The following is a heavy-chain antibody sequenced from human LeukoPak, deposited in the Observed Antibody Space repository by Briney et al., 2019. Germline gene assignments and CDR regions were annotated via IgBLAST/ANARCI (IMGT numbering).Heavy chain of an antibody. J-gene: IGHJ3*02. D-gene: IGHD2-8*01. CDR1: GYTFTGYY. Sequence: ASVKVSCKASGYTFTGYYMHWLRQAPGQGLEWMGWINPNSGGTNYAQKFQGRVTMTSDTSISTAYMELSRLRSDDTAVYYCARYIVLMVYADSFNSFDIWGQGTMVTVSS. CDR2: INPNSGGT. CDR3: ARYIVLMVYADSFNSFDI. V-gene: IGHV1-2*02.